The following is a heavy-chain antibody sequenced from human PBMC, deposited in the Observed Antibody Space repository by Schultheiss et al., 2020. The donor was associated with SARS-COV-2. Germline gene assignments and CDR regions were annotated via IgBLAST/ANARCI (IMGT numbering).Heavy chain of an antibody. J-gene: IGHJ5*02. D-gene: IGHD1-26*01. CDR1: GFTFSSYA. Sequence: GGSLRLSCAASGFTFSSYAMSWVRQAPGKGLEWVSAISGSGGSTYYADSVKGRFTISRDNSKNTLYLQMNSLRAEDTAVYYCAKGLRGGGYEGWFDPWGQGTLVTVSS. CDR3: AKGLRGGGYEGWFDP. CDR2: ISGSGGST. V-gene: IGHV3-23*01.